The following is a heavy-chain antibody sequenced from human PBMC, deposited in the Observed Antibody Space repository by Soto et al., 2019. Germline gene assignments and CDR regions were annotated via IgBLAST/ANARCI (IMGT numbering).Heavy chain of an antibody. CDR1: GFTFSSYS. CDR3: ARDSGDYGEDY. Sequence: EVQLVESGGGLVKPGGSLRLSCAASGFTFSSYSMNWVRQAPGKGLEWVSSISSSSSYIYYADSVKGRFTISRDNGKNSLSLQMNSLRAEDTAVYYCARDSGDYGEDYWGQGTLVTVSS. D-gene: IGHD4-17*01. J-gene: IGHJ4*02. V-gene: IGHV3-21*01. CDR2: ISSSSSYI.